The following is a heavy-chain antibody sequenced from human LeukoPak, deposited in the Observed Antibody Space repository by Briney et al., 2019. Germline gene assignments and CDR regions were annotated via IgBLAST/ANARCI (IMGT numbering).Heavy chain of an antibody. J-gene: IGHJ4*02. D-gene: IGHD1-26*01. CDR2: INGDGSDT. CDR1: GFTFSSYW. CDR3: VRDPPEREELFDY. V-gene: IGHV3-74*01. Sequence: PGGSLRLSRAASGFTFSSYWMHWVRQAPGKGLVWVSRINGDGSDTSYADSVRGRFTISRDNAKNTLFLQMNSLRAEDTAVYYCVRDPPEREELFDYWGQGTLVTVSS.